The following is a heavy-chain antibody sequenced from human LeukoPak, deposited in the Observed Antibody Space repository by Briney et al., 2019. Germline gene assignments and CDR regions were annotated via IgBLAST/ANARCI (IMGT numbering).Heavy chain of an antibody. CDR3: VRVRSWFDP. J-gene: IGHJ5*02. V-gene: IGHV4-59*01. CDR1: GDSISSYY. CDR2: IYYSGST. Sequence: SETLSRTCTVSGDSISSYYWSWIRQPPGKGLEWIGYIYYSGSTNYNPSLKSRVTISVDTSKNQFSLKLSSVTAADTAVYYCVRVRSWFDPWGQGTLVTVSS.